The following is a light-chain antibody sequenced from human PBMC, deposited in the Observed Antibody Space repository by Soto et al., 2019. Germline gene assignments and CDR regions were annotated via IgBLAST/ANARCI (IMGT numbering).Light chain of an antibody. CDR1: QSVDIN. Sequence: VLAPSPPPLCVSPGERVTLSSRASQSVDINLAWYQQKPGQAPRLLIYGASTRATDMSGTFSGRGSGTEFTLTINNLRPEDFAVYYCQQYRGWPRTFAQRAKV. V-gene: IGKV3-15*01. CDR2: GAS. CDR3: QQYRGWPRT. J-gene: IGKJ1*01.